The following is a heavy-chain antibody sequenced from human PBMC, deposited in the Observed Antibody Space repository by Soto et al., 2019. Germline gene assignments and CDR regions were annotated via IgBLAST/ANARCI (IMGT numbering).Heavy chain of an antibody. CDR2: ISYDGNTE. CDR1: GFNFSSFG. CDR3: ATPVDFREGPECYCDD. V-gene: IGHV3-30*03. Sequence: QVQLAESGGGVVQPGKSLRLSCTASGFNFSSFGRHWVLQAPGKGLEWVTIISYDGNTEYYVDSVNGRFTIARDNSTNTLYRQMNSLRPDDTAIYYCATPVDFREGPECYCDDSGQGALFTVSS. J-gene: IGHJ4*02. D-gene: IGHD4-17*01.